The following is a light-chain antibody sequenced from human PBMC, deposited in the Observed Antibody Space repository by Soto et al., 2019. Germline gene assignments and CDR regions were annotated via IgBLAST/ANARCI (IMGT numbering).Light chain of an antibody. CDR2: GAS. Sequence: IVVKRSACALSVYPGGRATLSCRASQSISDTLAWYQQKPGQAPRLLIYGASGRATAIPDRFSGSGSGTEFTLIVNRLEPEDFALYYCQHYGTSIIFGQVAR. CDR3: QHYGTSII. V-gene: IGKV3-20*01. J-gene: IGKJ5*01. CDR1: QSISDT.